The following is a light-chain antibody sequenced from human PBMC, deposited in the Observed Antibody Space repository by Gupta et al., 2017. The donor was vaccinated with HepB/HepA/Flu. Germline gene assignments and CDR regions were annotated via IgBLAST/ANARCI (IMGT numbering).Light chain of an antibody. J-gene: IGKJ4*01. V-gene: IGKV3-20*01. Sequence: EIVLTQSPGTLSLSPGERATLSCRASQTVRNNYLTWYQQQPGQAPRLLIYGASSRATGVPDKFSGSESGTDFTLTISRLEPEDFAVYYCQQYGSSPLTFGGGTKVEIK. CDR2: GAS. CDR1: QTVRNNY. CDR3: QQYGSSPLT.